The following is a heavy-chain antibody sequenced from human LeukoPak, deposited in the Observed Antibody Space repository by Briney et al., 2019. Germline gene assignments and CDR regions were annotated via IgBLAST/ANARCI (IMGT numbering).Heavy chain of an antibody. CDR1: GGSISSYY. D-gene: IGHD6-19*01. Sequence: SETLSLTYTVSGGSISSYYWSWIRQPAGKGLEWIGRIYTSGSTNYNPSLKSRVTMSVDTSKNQFSLKLSSVTAADTAVYYCARDRSSGFIGYGMDVWGQGTTVTVSS. V-gene: IGHV4-4*07. CDR2: IYTSGST. J-gene: IGHJ6*02. CDR3: ARDRSSGFIGYGMDV.